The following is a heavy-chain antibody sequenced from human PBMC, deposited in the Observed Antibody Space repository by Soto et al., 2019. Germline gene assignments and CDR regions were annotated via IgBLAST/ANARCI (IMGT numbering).Heavy chain of an antibody. D-gene: IGHD3-10*01. CDR3: AGYYYGSGNGNGQDYYGMDV. J-gene: IGHJ6*02. V-gene: IGHV4-34*01. CDR1: GGSFSGYY. CDR2: INHSGST. Sequence: SETLSLTCAVYGGSFSGYYWSWIRQPPGKGLEWIGEINHSGSTNYNPSPKSRVTISVDTSKNQFSLKLSSVTAADTAVYYCAGYYYGSGNGNGQDYYGMDVWGQGTTVT.